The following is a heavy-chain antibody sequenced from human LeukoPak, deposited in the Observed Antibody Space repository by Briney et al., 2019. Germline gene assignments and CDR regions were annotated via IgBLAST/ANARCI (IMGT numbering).Heavy chain of an antibody. CDR1: GGSFSDYY. D-gene: IGHD3-22*01. Sequence: SETLSLTCAVSGGSFSDYYWTWIRQTPVKGLEWVGEINHAGTTNYNPSLVSRATISGEPSKKQFSLRLISVTAADTAVYYCARGERDHNDRSGYYDRGPFSWGQGTLVTVSS. J-gene: IGHJ5*02. CDR2: INHAGTT. V-gene: IGHV4-34*01. CDR3: ARGERDHNDRSGYYDRGPFS.